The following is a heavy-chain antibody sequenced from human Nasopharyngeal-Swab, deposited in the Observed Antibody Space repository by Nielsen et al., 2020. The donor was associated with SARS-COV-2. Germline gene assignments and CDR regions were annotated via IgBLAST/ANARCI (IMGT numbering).Heavy chain of an antibody. J-gene: IGHJ3*02. V-gene: IGHV3-48*03. D-gene: IGHD4-17*01. Sequence: VRQAPGKGLEWVSYISSSGSTIYYADSVKGRFTISRHNAKNSLYLQMNSLRAEDTAVYYCARDDYGDYEDAFDIWGQGTMVTVSS. CDR3: ARDDYGDYEDAFDI. CDR2: ISSSGSTI.